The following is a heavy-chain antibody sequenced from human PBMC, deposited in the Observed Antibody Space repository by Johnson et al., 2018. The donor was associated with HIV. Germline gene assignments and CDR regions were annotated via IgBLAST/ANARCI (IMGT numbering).Heavy chain of an antibody. Sequence: EVQLVESGGGVVRPGGSLRLSCAASGFTFDDYGMSWVRQGPGKRLEWVSGIKWRGGSTGYADSVKGLFTISRDNAKNAVYLQMNSLRAEDTALYYCARFLGYYDSDGYYFGDAYDNWGQGTMVTVSA. CDR3: ARFLGYYDSDGYYFGDAYDN. J-gene: IGHJ3*02. CDR2: IKWRGGST. D-gene: IGHD3-22*01. V-gene: IGHV3-20*04. CDR1: GFTFDDYG.